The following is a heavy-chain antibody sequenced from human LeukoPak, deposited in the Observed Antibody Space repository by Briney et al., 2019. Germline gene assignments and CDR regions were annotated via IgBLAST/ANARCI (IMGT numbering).Heavy chain of an antibody. D-gene: IGHD3-10*01. Sequence: GGSLRLSCVASGFTLSSYAMTWVRQAPGKGLEWVSTISDSGGSTFYADSVKGRFTISRDNSKNTLYLQMNSLRGEDTAVYYCARGVLRGVYDYWGQGTLVTVSS. CDR2: ISDSGGST. V-gene: IGHV3-23*01. CDR1: GFTLSSYA. CDR3: ARGVLRGVYDY. J-gene: IGHJ4*02.